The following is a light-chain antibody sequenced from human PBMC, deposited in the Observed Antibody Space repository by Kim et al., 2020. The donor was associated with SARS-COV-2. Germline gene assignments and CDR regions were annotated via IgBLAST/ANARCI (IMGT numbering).Light chain of an antibody. CDR3: QQYNNWPWT. CDR1: QSVSSN. J-gene: IGKJ1*01. Sequence: VSPGERATLSCRASQSVSSNLAWYQQKPGQAPRLLIYGASTRATGIPARFSGSGSGTEFTLTISSLQSEDSAVYYCQQYNNWPWTFGQGTNVDIK. CDR2: GAS. V-gene: IGKV3-15*01.